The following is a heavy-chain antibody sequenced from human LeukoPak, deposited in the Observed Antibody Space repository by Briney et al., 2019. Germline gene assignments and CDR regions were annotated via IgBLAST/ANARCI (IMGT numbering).Heavy chain of an antibody. CDR2: IYYSGST. CDR1: GGSISSYY. J-gene: IGHJ4*02. CDR3: ARGYSGSYGRFDY. V-gene: IGHV4-59*01. Sequence: PSKTLSLTCTVSGGSISSYYWSWIRQSPGKGLEWIGYIYYSGSTNYNPSLKSRVTISLDTSRKQFSLKLSSVTAADTAVYYCARGYSGSYGRFDYWGQGTLVTVSS. D-gene: IGHD1-26*01.